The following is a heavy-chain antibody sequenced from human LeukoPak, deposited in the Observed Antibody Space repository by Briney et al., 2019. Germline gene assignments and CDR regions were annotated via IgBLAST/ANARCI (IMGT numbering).Heavy chain of an antibody. CDR2: ISSSSSYI. Sequence: PGGSLRLSCAASGFTFSSYWMSWVRQAPGKGLEWVSSISSSSSYIYYADSVKGRFTISRDNAKNSLYLQMNSLRAEDTAVYYCARRVAARPIASDIWGQGTMVTVSS. CDR3: ARRVAARPIASDI. V-gene: IGHV3-21*01. J-gene: IGHJ3*02. CDR1: GFTFSSYW. D-gene: IGHD6-6*01.